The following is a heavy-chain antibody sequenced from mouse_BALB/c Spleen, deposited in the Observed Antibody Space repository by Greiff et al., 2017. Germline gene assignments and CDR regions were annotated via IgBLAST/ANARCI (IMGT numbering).Heavy chain of an antibody. D-gene: IGHD4-1*01. J-gene: IGHJ1*01. CDR3: ARQTERYFDV. CDR1: GFTFSSYT. Sequence: EVKLMESGGGLVKPGGSLKLSCAASGFTFSSYTMSWVRQTPDKRLEWVATISSGGSYTYYPDSVKGRFTISRDNAKNTLYLQMSSLKSEDTAMYYCARQTERYFDVWGAGTTVTVSS. V-gene: IGHV5-6*03. CDR2: ISSGGSYT.